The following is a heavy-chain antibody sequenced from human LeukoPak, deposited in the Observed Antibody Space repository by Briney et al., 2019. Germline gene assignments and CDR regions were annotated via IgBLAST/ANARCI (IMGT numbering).Heavy chain of an antibody. Sequence: GGSLRLSCAAPVFTFSTFAMMGARDPPGKGLEGVSSIFPRGGEIHYADSVKGRFTISRDNSKNTLHLQMNSLRAEDTAVYYCAKAGYYYDSSGYYYLDYWGQGTLVTVSS. J-gene: IGHJ4*02. CDR3: AKAGYYYDSSGYYYLDY. CDR2: IFPRGGEI. V-gene: IGHV3-23*01. D-gene: IGHD3-22*01. CDR1: VFTFSTFA.